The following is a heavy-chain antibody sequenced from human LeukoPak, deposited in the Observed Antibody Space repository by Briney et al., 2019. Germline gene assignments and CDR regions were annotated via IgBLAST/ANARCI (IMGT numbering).Heavy chain of an antibody. V-gene: IGHV3-30*18. CDR2: ISDDGSNK. J-gene: IGHJ4*02. CDR3: AKEGREWELWREFDY. D-gene: IGHD1-26*01. CDR1: GFTFSTYG. Sequence: PRGSLRLSCAASGFTFSTYGMHWVRQAPGKGLEWVAVISDDGSNKYYADSVKGRFTISRDNSKNTLYLQMNSLRAEDTAVYYCAKEGREWELWREFDYWGQGTLVTLSS.